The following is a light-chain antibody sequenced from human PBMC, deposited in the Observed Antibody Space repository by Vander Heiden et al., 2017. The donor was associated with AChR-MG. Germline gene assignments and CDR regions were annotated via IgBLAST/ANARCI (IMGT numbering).Light chain of an antibody. J-gene: IGKJ4*01. Sequence: DIQMTQSPSTLSASVGDRVTVTCRASQTISNWLAWYQQKPGKAPKLLIYKASTLESGVPSRFSGSGSGTEFTLAISSLQPDDFATYYCQQYKSYPLTFVGRTKVEIK. CDR1: QTISNW. CDR2: KAS. V-gene: IGKV1-5*03. CDR3: QQYKSYPLT.